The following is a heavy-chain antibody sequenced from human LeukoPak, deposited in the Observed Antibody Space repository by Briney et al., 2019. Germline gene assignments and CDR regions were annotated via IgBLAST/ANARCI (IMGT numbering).Heavy chain of an antibody. CDR1: GFTFSTYG. Sequence: GGSLRLSCAASGFTFSTYGMHWVRQAPGKGLEWVAVISYDGSNKYYADSVKGRFTISRDNSKNTLYLRMNSLRAEDTAVYYCARDANWGALLGALDYWGQGTLVTVSS. D-gene: IGHD7-27*01. CDR3: ARDANWGALLGALDY. V-gene: IGHV3-30*03. CDR2: ISYDGSNK. J-gene: IGHJ4*02.